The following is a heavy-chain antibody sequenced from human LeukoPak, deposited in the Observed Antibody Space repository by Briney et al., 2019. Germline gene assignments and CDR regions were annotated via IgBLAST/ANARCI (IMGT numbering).Heavy chain of an antibody. CDR1: GFTFSSYA. V-gene: IGHV3-30*04. D-gene: IGHD2-15*01. J-gene: IGHJ4*02. CDR3: ARQYCSGGSCCLDY. CDR2: ISFDGRDE. Sequence: GGSLRLSCAASGFTFSSYAMHWVRQAPGKGLEWVAVISFDGRDEYYGDSVKGRFIISRDNSKNTLYLQMNSLRAEDTAVYHCARQYCSGGSCCLDYWGQGTLVTVSS.